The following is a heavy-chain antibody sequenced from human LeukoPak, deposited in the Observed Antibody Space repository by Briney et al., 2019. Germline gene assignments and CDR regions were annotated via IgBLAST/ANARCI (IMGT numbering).Heavy chain of an antibody. CDR3: ARGPSSSWSHFDY. D-gene: IGHD6-13*01. V-gene: IGHV3-30*09. J-gene: IGHJ4*02. CDR1: GFSFSYFD. Sequence: PGRSLRLSCAPSGFSFSYFDMHWVRQAPGKGLEWVAVISYDGSNKYYADSVKGRFAISRDNSRNTVYLQMNSLRSDDTAVYYCARGPSSSWSHFDYWGQGTLVTVSS. CDR2: ISYDGSNK.